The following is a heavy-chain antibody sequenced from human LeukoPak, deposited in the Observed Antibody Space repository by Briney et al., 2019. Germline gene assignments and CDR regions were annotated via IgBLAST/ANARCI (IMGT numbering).Heavy chain of an antibody. V-gene: IGHV3-23*01. CDR1: GFTFSSYA. Sequence: PGGSLRLSCAASGFTFSSYAMSWVRQAPGKGLEWVSAISGSGGSTYYADSVKGRFTISRDNSKNTLYLQMNSLRAEDTAVYYCAKSYYDFWSGYYGGYFDYWGQGTLVTVSS. J-gene: IGHJ4*02. D-gene: IGHD3-3*01. CDR2: ISGSGGST. CDR3: AKSYYDFWSGYYGGYFDY.